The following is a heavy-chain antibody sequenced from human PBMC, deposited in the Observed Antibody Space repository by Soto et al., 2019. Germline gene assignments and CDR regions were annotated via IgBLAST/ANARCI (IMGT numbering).Heavy chain of an antibody. CDR2: TYYRSKWYN. CDR1: GDSVSSNSAA. V-gene: IGHV6-1*01. CDR3: VRTPASGTLDP. Sequence: SQTLSLTCAISGDSVSSNSAALNLILQSPSRGLEWLGRTYYRSKWYNDYAVSVKSRITINPDTSKNQFSLQLNSVTPEDTAVYYCVRTPASGTLDPWGRGTLVTVSS. D-gene: IGHD6-13*01. J-gene: IGHJ5*02.